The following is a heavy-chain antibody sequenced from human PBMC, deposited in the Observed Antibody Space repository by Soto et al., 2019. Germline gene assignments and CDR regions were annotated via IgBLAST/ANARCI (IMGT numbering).Heavy chain of an antibody. CDR1: GYSFTSYG. Sequence: QVQLVQSGAEMKKPGASVKVSCKASGYSFTSYGFSWVRQAPGQGLEWMGWISGYNGNTKYSQRFQGRVTMTTDTSTSTVYMELRSLRADDTAVYYCARDLVFEDSSDNLAAYWGQGTLVTVSS. J-gene: IGHJ4*02. D-gene: IGHD3-22*01. V-gene: IGHV1-18*01. CDR3: ARDLVFEDSSDNLAAY. CDR2: ISGYNGNT.